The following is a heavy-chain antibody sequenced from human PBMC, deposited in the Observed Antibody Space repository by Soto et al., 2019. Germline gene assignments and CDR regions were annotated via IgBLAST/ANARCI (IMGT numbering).Heavy chain of an antibody. Sequence: SETLSLTCAVYGGSFSGYYWSWIRQPPGKGLEWIGEINHSGSTNYNPSLKSRVTISVDTSKNQFSLKLSSVTAADTAVYYCASSTSCLTEPCYYYYYYMDVWGKGTTVTVSS. CDR3: ASSTSCLTEPCYYYYYYMDV. CDR1: GGSFSGYY. V-gene: IGHV4-34*01. D-gene: IGHD2-2*01. J-gene: IGHJ6*03. CDR2: INHSGST.